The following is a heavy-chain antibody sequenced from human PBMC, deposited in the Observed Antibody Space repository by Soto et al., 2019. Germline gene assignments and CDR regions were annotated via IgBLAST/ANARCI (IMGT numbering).Heavy chain of an antibody. Sequence: QVHLVQSGAEVKKPGASVKVSCKASGYTFTSYGITWVRQAPGQGLEWMGWISAHNGNTDYAQKLQGRVIVTRDTSTSTAYMELRSRISDDTAVYYCVRGRYGDYWGQGALVTVSS. V-gene: IGHV1-18*01. CDR3: VRGRYGDY. J-gene: IGHJ4*02. D-gene: IGHD1-1*01. CDR1: GYTFTSYG. CDR2: ISAHNGNT.